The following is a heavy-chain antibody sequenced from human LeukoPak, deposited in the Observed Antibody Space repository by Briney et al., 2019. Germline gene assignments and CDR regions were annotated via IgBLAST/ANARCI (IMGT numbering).Heavy chain of an antibody. CDR1: GFTFSDHY. Sequence: PGGSLRLSCAASGFTFSDHYMDWVRQAPGKGLEWVGRTRNKAKSYTIDYAASVKGRFTISRDDSQSSLYLQMNSLQTEDTAVYYCAKAGILQASSSGLQYFDLWGRGTLVTASS. CDR3: AKAGILQASSSGLQYFDL. J-gene: IGHJ2*01. CDR2: TRNKAKSYTI. V-gene: IGHV3-72*01. D-gene: IGHD6-6*01.